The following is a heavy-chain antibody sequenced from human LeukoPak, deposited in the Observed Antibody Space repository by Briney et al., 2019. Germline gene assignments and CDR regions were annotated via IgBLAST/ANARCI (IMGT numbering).Heavy chain of an antibody. D-gene: IGHD1-26*01. CDR3: ARPPGAVGATFDY. CDR2: ISSSSSYI. V-gene: IGHV3-21*01. Sequence: GGSLRLSCAASGFTFSSYSMNWVRQAPGKGLEWVSSISSSSSYIYYADSVNGRFTISRDNAKNSLYLQMNSLRAEDTAVYYCARPPGAVGATFDYWGQGTLVTVSS. J-gene: IGHJ4*02. CDR1: GFTFSSYS.